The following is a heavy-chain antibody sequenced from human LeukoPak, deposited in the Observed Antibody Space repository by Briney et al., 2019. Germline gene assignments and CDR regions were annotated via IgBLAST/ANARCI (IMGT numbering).Heavy chain of an antibody. Sequence: GGSLRLSCAASGFTFRSYAMSWVRQAPGKGLEWVSGISGSGGTTHYADSVKGRFTISRDNSKNMLYLQMNSLRDEDTAVYYCATPMIAMVITGVRDYWGQGTLVTVSS. J-gene: IGHJ4*02. V-gene: IGHV3-23*01. CDR2: ISGSGGTT. CDR1: GFTFRSYA. D-gene: IGHD3-22*01. CDR3: ATPMIAMVITGVRDY.